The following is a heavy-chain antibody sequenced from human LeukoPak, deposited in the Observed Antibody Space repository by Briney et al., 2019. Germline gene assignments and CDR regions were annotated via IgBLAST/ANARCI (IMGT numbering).Heavy chain of an antibody. D-gene: IGHD1-7*01. J-gene: IGHJ4*02. CDR2: INHSGST. CDR3: AEGWDYPVFDY. V-gene: IGHV4-34*08. CDR1: GFTFSNYA. Sequence: GSLRLSCAASGFTFSNYAMSWVRQPPGKGLEWIGEINHSGSTNYNPSLKSRVTISVDTSKNQFSLKLSSVTAADTAVYYCAEGWDYPVFDYWGQGTLVTVSS.